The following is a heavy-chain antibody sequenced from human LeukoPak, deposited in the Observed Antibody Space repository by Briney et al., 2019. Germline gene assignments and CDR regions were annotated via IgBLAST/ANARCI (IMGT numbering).Heavy chain of an antibody. Sequence: GGSLRLSCAVSGFTFSGFWMSWSRQAPGKGLEWVASINSDGSEGYYADVVKGRFTVSRDNAKNSLYLQINSLRAEDTAVYYCARSTYSSSSSVWGQGTMVTVSS. CDR2: INSDGSEG. CDR1: GFTFSGFW. J-gene: IGHJ3*01. CDR3: ARSTYSSSSSV. V-gene: IGHV3-7*03. D-gene: IGHD6-6*01.